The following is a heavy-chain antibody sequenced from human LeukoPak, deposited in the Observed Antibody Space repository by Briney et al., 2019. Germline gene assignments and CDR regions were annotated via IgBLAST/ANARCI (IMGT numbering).Heavy chain of an antibody. CDR1: GFTFSHYG. V-gene: IGHV3-33*01. J-gene: IGHJ2*01. D-gene: IGHD4-17*01. CDR3: ARPESTVTTGRYFDL. CDR2: IWYDGSNK. Sequence: PGRSLRPSCAASGFTFSHYGMHWVRQAPGKGLEWVAVIWYDGSNKYYGDSVKGRFTISRDNSKNALYLQMNSLRVEDTAVYYCARPESTVTTGRYFDLWGRGTLVTVSS.